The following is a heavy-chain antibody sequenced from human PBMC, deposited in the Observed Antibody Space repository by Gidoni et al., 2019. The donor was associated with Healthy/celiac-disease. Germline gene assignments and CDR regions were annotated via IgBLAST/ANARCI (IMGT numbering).Heavy chain of an antibody. V-gene: IGHV3-23*01. Sequence: EVQLLESGGGLVHPGGSLRLSCAASRFTFSRYHLSWVRQAPGRGREWVSAISGSGGSTNYAESVKGRFTISRDNSKNTLYLQMNSLRAEDTAVYYCAKRDGSGENIWGQGTMVTVSS. D-gene: IGHD3-10*01. CDR1: RFTFSRYH. J-gene: IGHJ3*02. CDR3: AKRDGSGENI. CDR2: ISGSGGST.